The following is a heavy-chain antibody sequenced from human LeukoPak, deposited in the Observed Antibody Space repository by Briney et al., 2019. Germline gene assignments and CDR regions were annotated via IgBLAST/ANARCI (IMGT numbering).Heavy chain of an antibody. CDR3: ATVYRITMVRGVIIRDY. Sequence: GGSLRLSCAASGFTFSSYSMNWVRQAPGKGLEWVSSISSSSSYIYYADSVKGRFTISRDNDKNSLYLQMNSLRAEDTAVYYCATVYRITMVRGVIIRDYWGQGTLVTVSS. J-gene: IGHJ4*02. D-gene: IGHD3-10*01. V-gene: IGHV3-21*01. CDR2: ISSSSSYI. CDR1: GFTFSSYS.